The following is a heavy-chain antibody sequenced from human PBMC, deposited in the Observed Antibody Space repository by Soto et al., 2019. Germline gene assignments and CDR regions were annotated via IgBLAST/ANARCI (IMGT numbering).Heavy chain of an antibody. CDR1: GYTFTGYY. V-gene: IGHV1-2*04. CDR2: INPNSGGT. D-gene: IGHD2-2*01. J-gene: IGHJ6*02. CDR3: ARXRVVVVTAAYYYYGMDV. Sequence: ASVKVSCKASGYTFTGYYMHWVRQAPGQGLEWMGWINPNSGGTNYAQKFQGWVTMTRDTSISTAYMELSRLRSDDTAVYYCARXRVVVVTAAYYYYGMDVWGQGTTVTGSS.